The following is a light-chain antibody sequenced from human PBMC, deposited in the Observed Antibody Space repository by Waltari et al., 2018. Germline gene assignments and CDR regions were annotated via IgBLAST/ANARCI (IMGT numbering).Light chain of an antibody. CDR2: DVS. CDR3: NSYASNSDGL. Sequence: QSALTQPASVSGSPGPSITISCTGPSSDVGRYNSVSWYQQPPGKAPKLLIYDVSDRPSGVSNRFSGSKSGNTAFLTISGLQAEDEGDYYCNSYASNSDGLFGGGTKLTVL. CDR1: SSDVGRYNS. V-gene: IGLV2-14*03. J-gene: IGLJ2*01.